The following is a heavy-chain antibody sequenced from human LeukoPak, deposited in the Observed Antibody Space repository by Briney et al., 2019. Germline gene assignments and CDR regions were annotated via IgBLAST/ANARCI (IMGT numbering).Heavy chain of an antibody. D-gene: IGHD3-16*01. V-gene: IGHV3-30*02. J-gene: IGHJ6*03. Sequence: PGGSLRLSCATSGFTFHNYDMHWVRQAPGKGLEWVAFIQFDGSNKYYADSVKGRFTISRDNSRNTLFLQMNSLRAEDTAVYYCARRFGAARDDYMDVWGKGTTVTVSS. CDR1: GFTFHNYD. CDR3: ARRFGAARDDYMDV. CDR2: IQFDGSNK.